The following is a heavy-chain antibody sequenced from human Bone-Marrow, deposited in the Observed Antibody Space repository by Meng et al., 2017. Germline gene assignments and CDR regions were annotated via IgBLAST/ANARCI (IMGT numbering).Heavy chain of an antibody. J-gene: IGHJ3*02. CDR2: IYTSGST. Sequence: SATLSLTCTVSGGSISSGSYYWSWIRQPAGKGLEWIGRIYTSGSTNYNPSLKSRVTISVDTSKNQFSLKLSSVTAADTAVYYCARERSWFGELLYAFDIWGQGTMVTVSS. CDR1: GGSISSGSYY. D-gene: IGHD3-10*01. V-gene: IGHV4-61*02. CDR3: ARERSWFGELLYAFDI.